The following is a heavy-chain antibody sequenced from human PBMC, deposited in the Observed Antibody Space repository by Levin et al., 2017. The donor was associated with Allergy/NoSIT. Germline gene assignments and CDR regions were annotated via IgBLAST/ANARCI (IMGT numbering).Heavy chain of an antibody. CDR1: GYTFTSYG. CDR3: ARHQLPNYYGMAV. V-gene: IGHV1-18*01. Sequence: ASVKVSCKASGYTFTSYGISWVRQAPGQGLEWMGWISAFNDKTDYIQKFQGRVTMTTDSSTNTAYMELRGLKSDDTAVYYCARHQLPNYYGMAVWGQGTTVTVSS. D-gene: IGHD2-2*01. CDR2: ISAFNDKT. J-gene: IGHJ6*02.